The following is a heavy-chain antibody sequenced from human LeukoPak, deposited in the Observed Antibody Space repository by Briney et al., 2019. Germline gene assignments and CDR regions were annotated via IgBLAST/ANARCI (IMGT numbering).Heavy chain of an antibody. Sequence: PGGSLRLSCAASGFDFSSHSMHWIRQAPGKGLEWVSSISSSGSYKYSADSLKGRLTISRDNAGNPVFLLLQSLTAEDTAVYYCARGMIRGALWCVDFWGLGSLVTVSS. CDR1: GFDFSSHS. CDR3: ARGMIRGALWCVDF. J-gene: IGHJ4*02. D-gene: IGHD4/OR15-4a*01. CDR2: ISSSGSYK. V-gene: IGHV3-21*01.